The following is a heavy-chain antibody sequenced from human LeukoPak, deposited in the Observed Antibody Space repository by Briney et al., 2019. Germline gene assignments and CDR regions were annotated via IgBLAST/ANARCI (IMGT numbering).Heavy chain of an antibody. Sequence: SETLSLTCTVSGGSISSSSYYWGWIRQPPGKGLEWIGSIYYSGSTYYNPSLKSRVTISVDTSKNQFSLKLSSVTAADTAVYYCAREGTYYHDCSGYFEFDPWGQGTLVTVSS. D-gene: IGHD3-22*01. J-gene: IGHJ5*02. V-gene: IGHV4-39*07. CDR2: IYYSGST. CDR3: AREGTYYHDCSGYFEFDP. CDR1: GGSISSSSYY.